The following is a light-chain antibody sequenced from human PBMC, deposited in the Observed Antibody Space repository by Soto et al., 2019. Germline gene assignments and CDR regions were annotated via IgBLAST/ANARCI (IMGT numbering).Light chain of an antibody. CDR2: STS. CDR3: LHHYTYPRT. CDR1: QGIGTD. V-gene: IGKV1-17*01. J-gene: IGKJ1*01. Sequence: DGQITQSPSCLSPSGRDSVTITCRASQGIGTDLGWYRQKPGRAPERLIYSTSSLQSGVPSRFSGSGSGTEFSLTITSLQPDDFATYYCLHHYTYPRTFGQGTKVDIK.